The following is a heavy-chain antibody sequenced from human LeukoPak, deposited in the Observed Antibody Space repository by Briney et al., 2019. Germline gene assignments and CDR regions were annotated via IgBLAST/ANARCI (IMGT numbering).Heavy chain of an antibody. CDR1: GGTFSSYA. V-gene: IGHV1-69*05. Sequence: GASVKVSCKASGGTFSSYAISWVRQAPGQGLEWMGGIIPIFGTANYAQKFQGRVTITTDESTSTAYMELSSLRSEDTAVYYCARAPIVVVPAATRTDAFDIWGQGTMVTVSS. J-gene: IGHJ3*02. CDR2: IIPIFGTA. D-gene: IGHD2-2*01. CDR3: ARAPIVVVPAATRTDAFDI.